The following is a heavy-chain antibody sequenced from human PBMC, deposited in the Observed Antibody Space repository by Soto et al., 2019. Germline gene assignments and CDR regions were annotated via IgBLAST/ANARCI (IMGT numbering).Heavy chain of an antibody. V-gene: IGHV5-10-1*01. CDR3: ARQGVTMIVVADDY. Sequence: GESLKISCKGSGYSFTIYWISWVRQMPGKGLEWMGRIDPSDSYTNYSPSFQGHVTISADKSISTAYLQWSSLKASDTAMYYCARQGVTMIVVADDYWGQGTLVTVSS. J-gene: IGHJ4*02. D-gene: IGHD3-22*01. CDR2: IDPSDSYT. CDR1: GYSFTIYW.